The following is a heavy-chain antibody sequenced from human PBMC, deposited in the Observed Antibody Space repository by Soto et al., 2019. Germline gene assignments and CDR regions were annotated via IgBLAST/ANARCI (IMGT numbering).Heavy chain of an antibody. V-gene: IGHV4-34*01. Sequence: PSETLSLTCAVYGGSFSGYYWSWIRQPPGKGLEWIGEINHSGSTNYNPSLKSRVTISVDTSKNQFSLKLSSVTAADTAVYYCAREGVATITEKKPYYFDYWGQGTLVTVSS. J-gene: IGHJ4*02. D-gene: IGHD5-12*01. CDR3: AREGVATITEKKPYYFDY. CDR2: INHSGST. CDR1: GGSFSGYY.